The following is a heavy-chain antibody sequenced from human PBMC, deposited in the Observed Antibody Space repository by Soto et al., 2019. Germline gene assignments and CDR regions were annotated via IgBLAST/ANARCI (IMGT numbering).Heavy chain of an antibody. V-gene: IGHV4-34*01. D-gene: IGHD3-10*01. CDR3: ARAKGDGITMLRGVDFDY. J-gene: IGHJ4*02. Sequence: SETLSLTCAVYGGSFSGYYWSWIRQPPGKGLEWIGEINHSGSTNYNPSLKSRVTISVDTSKNQFSLKLSSVTAADTAVYYWARAKGDGITMLRGVDFDYWGQGTLVTVSS. CDR1: GGSFSGYY. CDR2: INHSGST.